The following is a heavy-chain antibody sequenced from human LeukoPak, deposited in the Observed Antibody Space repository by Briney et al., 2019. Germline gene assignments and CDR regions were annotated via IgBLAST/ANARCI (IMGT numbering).Heavy chain of an antibody. CDR2: IYYSGST. CDR1: GGSISSYY. Sequence: KPSETLSLTCTVSGGSISSYYWSWIRQPPGKGLEWIGYIYYSGSTNYNPSLKSRVTISVDTSKNQFSLKLSSVTAADTAVYYCAREPSVNYYGSGSYYPPSYGMDVWGQGTTVTVSS. D-gene: IGHD3-10*01. CDR3: AREPSVNYYGSGSYYPPSYGMDV. V-gene: IGHV4-59*12. J-gene: IGHJ6*02.